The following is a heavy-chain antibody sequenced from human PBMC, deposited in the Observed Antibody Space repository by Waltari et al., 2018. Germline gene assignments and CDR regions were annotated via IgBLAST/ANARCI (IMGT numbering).Heavy chain of an antibody. CDR3: ARVSSWRGSTRDYYYMDV. D-gene: IGHD3-3*01. CDR2: IYYSGDT. Sequence: QIKLQESGPGLVKPSETLSLTCSVSGDSISSTCFYWGWIRQAPGKGLEWIGNIYYSGDTYYNPSLKSRVTISVDTSKDQFSLRLHSVTAADTAVYFCARVSSWRGSTRDYYYMDVWGKGTSVIISS. J-gene: IGHJ6*03. V-gene: IGHV4-39*07. CDR1: GDSISSTCFY.